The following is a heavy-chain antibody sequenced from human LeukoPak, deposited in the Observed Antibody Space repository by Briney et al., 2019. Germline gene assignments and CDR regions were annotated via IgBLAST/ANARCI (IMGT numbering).Heavy chain of an antibody. CDR1: GYSFVFFG. Sequence: ASVKVSCKASGYSFVFFGVSWVRQAPGQGLEWMGWTDSHNGDTKYAERLQGRVFMTTDTSTSTSYMELRSLRSDDTAVYYCARDYRSGSYEGLSFDYWGQGTLVTVSS. V-gene: IGHV1-18*01. D-gene: IGHD1-26*01. CDR2: TDSHNGDT. CDR3: ARDYRSGSYEGLSFDY. J-gene: IGHJ4*02.